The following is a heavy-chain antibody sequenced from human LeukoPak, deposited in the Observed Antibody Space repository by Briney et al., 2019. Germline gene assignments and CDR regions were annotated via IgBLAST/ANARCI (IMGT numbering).Heavy chain of an antibody. CDR2: IYYSGST. CDR1: GGSISSGSYY. V-gene: IGHV4-61*01. Sequence: PSETLSLTCTVSGGSISSGSYYWSWIRQPPGKGLEWIGYIYYSGSTNYNPSLKSRVTISVDTSKNQFSLKLSSVTAADTAVYYCARVLGGDDYYYYYYMDVWGKGTTVTVSS. CDR3: ARVLGGDDYYYYYYMDV. J-gene: IGHJ6*03. D-gene: IGHD2-21*02.